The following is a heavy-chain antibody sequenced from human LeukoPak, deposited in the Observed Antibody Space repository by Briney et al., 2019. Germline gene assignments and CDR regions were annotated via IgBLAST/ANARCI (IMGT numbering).Heavy chain of an antibody. CDR3: AKDRVSPGFNWFDP. D-gene: IGHD2/OR15-2a*01. CDR2: INGRGDNT. V-gene: IGHV3-23*01. Sequence: GGSLRLSCAASGVVISSYAMSWVRQAPGEGLEWVSAINGRGDNTYYADFVKGRFTISRDNSKGTVYLQMNSLRTEDTAVYYCAKDRVSPGFNWFDPWGQGTLVTVSS. CDR1: GVVISSYA. J-gene: IGHJ5*02.